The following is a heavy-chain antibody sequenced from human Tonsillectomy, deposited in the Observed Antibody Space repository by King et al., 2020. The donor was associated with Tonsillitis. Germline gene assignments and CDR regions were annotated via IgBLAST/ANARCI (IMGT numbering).Heavy chain of an antibody. CDR2: ISYDGDNE. V-gene: IGHV3-30*03. D-gene: IGHD6-13*01. Sequence: VQLVESGGGVDQPGRSLRLSCAASGFTFSSYGMHWVRQAPGKGLEWMAVISYDGDNEYHADSVKGRFTISRDNSKNTLYLEMNSLRTEDTAVYYCARSSPGSSWYGGDYWGQGTRVTVSS. CDR1: GFTFSSYG. CDR3: ARSSPGSSWYGGDY. J-gene: IGHJ4*02.